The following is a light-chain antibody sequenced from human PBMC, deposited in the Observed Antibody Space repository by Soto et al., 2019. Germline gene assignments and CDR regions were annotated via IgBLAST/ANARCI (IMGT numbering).Light chain of an antibody. CDR3: QKYNKWPLT. CDR2: GAS. J-gene: IGKJ4*01. V-gene: IGKV3-15*01. CDR1: QSVRSS. Sequence: EIVMTQSPATLSVSPGERATLSCRASQSVRSSIAWYQHKPGQAPRLLIYGASTRATGIPARISGSGSGTEFTLTISSLQSEDFAVYYCQKYNKWPLTFGGGTKVDIK.